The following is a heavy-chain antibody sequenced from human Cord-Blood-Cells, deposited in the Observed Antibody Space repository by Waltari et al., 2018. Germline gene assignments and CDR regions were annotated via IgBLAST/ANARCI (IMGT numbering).Heavy chain of an antibody. CDR2: SSPGDSDT. CDR3: ARGGSYYYYGMDV. D-gene: IGHD3-16*01. Sequence: EVQLVQSGAEVKKPGESLKISCKGSGYSFTSYWIGWVRQMPGKGLEWMGISSPGDSDTRYSPSFQGRVTISADKSISTAYLQWGSLKASDTAMYYCARGGSYYYYGMDVWGQGTTVTVSS. CDR1: GYSFTSYW. J-gene: IGHJ6*02. V-gene: IGHV5-51*01.